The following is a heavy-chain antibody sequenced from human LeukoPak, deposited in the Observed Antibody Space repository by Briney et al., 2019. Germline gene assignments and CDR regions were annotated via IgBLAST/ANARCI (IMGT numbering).Heavy chain of an antibody. CDR2: ITSAGRAI. D-gene: IGHD5-12*01. CDR3: ASDIVATSGDF. CDR1: GFTFSDFY. V-gene: IGHV3-11*01. J-gene: IGHJ4*02. Sequence: AGSLRLSCAASGFTFSDFYMSWIRQAPGKGLEWVSYITSAGRAIYYADSVQGRFTISRDNARNSLYLQMNGLRAEDTAVYYCASDIVATSGDFWGQGTLVTVSS.